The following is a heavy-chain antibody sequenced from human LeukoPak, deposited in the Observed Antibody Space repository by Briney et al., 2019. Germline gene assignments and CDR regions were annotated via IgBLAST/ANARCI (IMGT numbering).Heavy chain of an antibody. D-gene: IGHD5-24*01. V-gene: IGHV4-61*05. Sequence: SETLSLTCSVSGGSISSSSYYWSWIRQPPGKGLEWIGYIYYSGSTNYNPSLKSRVTISVDTSKNQFSLKLSSVTAADTAVYYCARHSGVEMATMDAFDIWGQGTMVTVSS. CDR2: IYYSGST. CDR3: ARHSGVEMATMDAFDI. J-gene: IGHJ3*02. CDR1: GGSISSSSYY.